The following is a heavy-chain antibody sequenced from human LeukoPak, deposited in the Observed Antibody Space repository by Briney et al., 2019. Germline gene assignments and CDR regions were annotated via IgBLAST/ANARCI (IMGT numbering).Heavy chain of an antibody. V-gene: IGHV1-69*13. J-gene: IGHJ4*02. CDR1: GGTFSSYA. CDR3: ARDRLNYPFPQGRFDY. D-gene: IGHD5-12*01. CDR2: IIPIFGTA. Sequence: GASVKVSCKASGGTFSSYAISWVRQAPGQGLEWMGGIIPIFGTANYAQKFQGRVTITADESTSTAYMELSSLRSEDTAVYYCARDRLNYPFPQGRFDYWGQGTLVTVSS.